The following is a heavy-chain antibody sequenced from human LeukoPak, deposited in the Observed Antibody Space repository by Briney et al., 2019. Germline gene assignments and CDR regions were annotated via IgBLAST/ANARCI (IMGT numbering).Heavy chain of an antibody. J-gene: IGHJ4*02. Sequence: PSETLSLTCTVSGGSISSYYWSWIRQPPGKGLEWIGYIYYSGSTNYNPSLKSRVTISVDTSKNQFSLKLSSVTAADTAVYYCARGGTTMIVVVTPRDPPYYFDYWGQGTLVTVSS. CDR3: ARGGTTMIVVVTPRDPPYYFDY. CDR2: IYYSGST. D-gene: IGHD3-22*01. V-gene: IGHV4-59*01. CDR1: GGSISSYY.